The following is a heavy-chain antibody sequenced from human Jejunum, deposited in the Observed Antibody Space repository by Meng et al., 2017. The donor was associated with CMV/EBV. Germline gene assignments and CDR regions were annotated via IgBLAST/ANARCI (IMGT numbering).Heavy chain of an antibody. CDR2: ISGSGGST. CDR3: ANGADLYYYDSSGYASDIFDY. V-gene: IGHV3-23*01. J-gene: IGHJ4*02. CDR1: A. D-gene: IGHD3-22*01. Sequence: AMSWVRQAPGKGLEWVSAISGSGGSTYYADSVKGRFTISRDNSKNTLYLQMNSLRAEDTAVYYCANGADLYYYDSSGYASDIFDYWGQGTLVTVSS.